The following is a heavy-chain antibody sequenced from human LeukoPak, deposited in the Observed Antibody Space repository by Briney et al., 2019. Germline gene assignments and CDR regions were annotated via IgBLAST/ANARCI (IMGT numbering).Heavy chain of an antibody. D-gene: IGHD3-22*01. CDR2: IIPIFGTA. J-gene: IGHJ5*02. Sequence: SAKVSCKASGGTFSSYAISWVRQAPGQGLEWMGRIIPIFGTANYAQKFQGRVTITADKSTSTAYMELSSLRSEDTAVYYCARLPYWSYYDSSGYYPPWGQGTLVTVSS. CDR1: GGTFSSYA. V-gene: IGHV1-69*06. CDR3: ARLPYWSYYDSSGYYPP.